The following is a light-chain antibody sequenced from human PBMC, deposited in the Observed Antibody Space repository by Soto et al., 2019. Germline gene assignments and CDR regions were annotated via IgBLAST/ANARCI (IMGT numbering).Light chain of an antibody. CDR2: LNSDGSH. V-gene: IGLV4-69*01. J-gene: IGLJ2*01. CDR3: QTWGNGMQV. Sequence: QSVLTQSPSASASLGASVKLTCTLSSGHSSYDIAWHQHQPEKGPRYLMKLNSDGSHSKGDRIPDRFSGSSSGAERYLTISRLQSGYEGDYLCQTWGNGMQVFGAGTKLTVL. CDR1: SGHSSYD.